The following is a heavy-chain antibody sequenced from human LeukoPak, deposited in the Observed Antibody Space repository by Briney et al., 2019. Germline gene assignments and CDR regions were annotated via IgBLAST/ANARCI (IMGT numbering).Heavy chain of an antibody. CDR1: GYTFTSYD. V-gene: IGHV1-8*01. CDR2: MNPNSGNT. J-gene: IGHJ5*02. CDR3: ARTIGCSSTSCYSQYWFDP. Sequence: ASVKVPCKASGYTFTSYDINWVRQATGQGLEWMGWMNPNSGNTGYAQKFQGRVTMTRNTSISTAYMELSSLRSEDTAVYYCARTIGCSSTSCYSQYWFDPWGQGTLVTVSS. D-gene: IGHD2-2*01.